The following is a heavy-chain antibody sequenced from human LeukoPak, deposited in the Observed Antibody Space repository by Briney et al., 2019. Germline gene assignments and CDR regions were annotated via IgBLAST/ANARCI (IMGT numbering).Heavy chain of an antibody. CDR3: ARLGALHDAFDV. Sequence: SETLSLTCSVSGGSISNYYWSWIRQPPGKGLEWIGNIHYSGSNKYNSSLKSRVTISVDTSNNQFSLRVTSLTAADTAVYYCARLGALHDAFDVWGEGTVVTVSS. V-gene: IGHV4-59*12. J-gene: IGHJ3*01. CDR2: IHYSGSN. CDR1: GGSISNYY. D-gene: IGHD3-16*01.